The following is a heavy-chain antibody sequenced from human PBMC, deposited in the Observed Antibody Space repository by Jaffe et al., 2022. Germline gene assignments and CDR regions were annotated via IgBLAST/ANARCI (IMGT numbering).Heavy chain of an antibody. D-gene: IGHD4-17*01. CDR1: GGSISSYY. CDR2: IYYSGST. V-gene: IGHV4-59*01. J-gene: IGHJ3*02. CDR3: ARDRDYGGTDAFDI. Sequence: QVQLQESGPGLVKPSETLSLTCTVSGGSISSYYWSWIRQPPGKGLEWIGYIYYSGSTNYNPSLKSRVTISVDTSKNQFSLKLSSVTAADTAVYYCARDRDYGGTDAFDIWGQGTMVTVSS.